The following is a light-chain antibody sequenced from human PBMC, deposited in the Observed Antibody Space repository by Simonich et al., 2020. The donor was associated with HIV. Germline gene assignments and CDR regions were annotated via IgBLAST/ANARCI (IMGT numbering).Light chain of an antibody. Sequence: EIVMTQSPATLSVSPGESATLSCRASKSVSSNLAWYQQKPGQAPRLLIYDASSRATGTPDRFSGSGSGTEFTLTISSLQPDDFATYYCQQYKSYPYTFGQGTKLEIK. CDR1: KSVSSN. J-gene: IGKJ2*01. CDR2: DAS. CDR3: QQYKSYPYT. V-gene: IGKV3D-15*01.